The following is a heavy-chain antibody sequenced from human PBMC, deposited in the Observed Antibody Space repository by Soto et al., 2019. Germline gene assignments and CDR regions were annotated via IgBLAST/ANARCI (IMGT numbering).Heavy chain of an antibody. CDR1: GYTFTGYY. J-gene: IGHJ5*02. CDR2: INPNSGGT. CDR3: ARGALSDILTGYYDHEFDP. V-gene: IGHV1-2*04. Sequence: ASVKVSCKASGYTFTGYYMHWVRQAPGQELEWMGWINPNSGGTNYAQKFQGWVTMTRDTSISTAYMELSRLRSDDTAVYYCARGALSDILTGYYDHEFDPWGQGTLVTVSS. D-gene: IGHD3-9*01.